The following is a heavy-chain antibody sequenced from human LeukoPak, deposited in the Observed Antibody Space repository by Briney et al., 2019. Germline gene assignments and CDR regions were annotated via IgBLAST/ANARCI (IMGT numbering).Heavy chain of an antibody. D-gene: IGHD6-19*01. CDR3: ARGIAVAGIKAPYYFDY. CDR2: IIPILGRA. CDR1: GGTFSSYA. J-gene: IGHJ4*02. Sequence: SVKVSCKASGGTFSSYAISWVRQAPGQGLEWMGRIIPILGRANYAQKSQGRVTITADKSTSTAYMELSSLRSEDTAVYYCARGIAVAGIKAPYYFDYWGQGTLVTVSS. V-gene: IGHV1-69*04.